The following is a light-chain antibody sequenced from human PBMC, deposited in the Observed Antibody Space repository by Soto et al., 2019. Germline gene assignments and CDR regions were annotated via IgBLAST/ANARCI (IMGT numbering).Light chain of an antibody. CDR3: QLYGTSPPGYT. Sequence: EIVLTQSPGTLSLSPGERATLSCRASQSVSSNYLAWYQQRPGQAPRLLIFGESNKATGITDRFSGSGSGTDFTRTISRLEPEDFAVYCGQLYGTSPPGYTFGQGTRLEIK. CDR1: QSVSSNY. J-gene: IGKJ2*01. V-gene: IGKV3-20*01. CDR2: GES.